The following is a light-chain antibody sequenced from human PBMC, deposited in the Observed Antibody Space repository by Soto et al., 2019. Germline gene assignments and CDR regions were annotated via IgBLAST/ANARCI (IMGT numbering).Light chain of an antibody. CDR1: QSISSY. CDR2: AAS. J-gene: IGKJ4*01. V-gene: IGKV1-39*01. CDR3: QQSYSTPLT. Sequence: DIPMTQSTSSLSASVGDRVTITCRASQSISSYLNWYQQKPGKAPKLLIYAASSLQSGVPSRFSGSGSGTDFTLTISSLQPEDFATYYCQQSYSTPLTLGGGTKVEIK.